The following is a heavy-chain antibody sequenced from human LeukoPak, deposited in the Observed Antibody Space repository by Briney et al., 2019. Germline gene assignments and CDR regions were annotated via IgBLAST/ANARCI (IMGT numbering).Heavy chain of an antibody. CDR2: IKQDGSEK. Sequence: GGSLRLSCAASGFTFSSYWMSWVRQAPGKGLEWVANIKQDGSEKYYVDSVKGRFTISRDNAKNSLYLQMNSLSAEDTAVYYCARDGLAVGDIIDYWGQGTLVTVSS. CDR3: ARDGLAVGDIIDY. J-gene: IGHJ4*02. V-gene: IGHV3-7*01. CDR1: GFTFSSYW. D-gene: IGHD6-19*01.